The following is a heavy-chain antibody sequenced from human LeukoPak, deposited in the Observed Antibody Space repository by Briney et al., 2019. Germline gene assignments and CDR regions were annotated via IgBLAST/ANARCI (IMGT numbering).Heavy chain of an antibody. CDR3: ATESSAGSCSGGSCYSDVHY. CDR1: GGSFSGYY. Sequence: PSETLSLTCAVHGGSFSGYYWSWIRQPPGKGLEWIGEINHSGSTNYNPSLKSRVTISVDTSKNQFSLKLPSVTAADTAVYYCATESSAGSCSGGSCYSDVHYWGQGTLVTVSS. J-gene: IGHJ4*02. V-gene: IGHV4-34*01. D-gene: IGHD2-15*01. CDR2: INHSGST.